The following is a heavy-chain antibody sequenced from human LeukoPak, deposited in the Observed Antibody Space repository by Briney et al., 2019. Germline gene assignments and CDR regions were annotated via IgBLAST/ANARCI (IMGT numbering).Heavy chain of an antibody. CDR2: INHSGST. J-gene: IGHJ6*03. D-gene: IGHD3-10*01. V-gene: IGHV4-34*01. CDR3: AREYYYGSGTNGYMDV. Sequence: PSETLSLTCVVYGGSFSGYYWSWIRQPPGKGLEWIGEINHSGSTNYNPSLKSRVTISVDTSKNQFSLKLSSVTAADTAVYYCAREYYYGSGTNGYMDVWGKGTTVTVSS. CDR1: GGSFSGYY.